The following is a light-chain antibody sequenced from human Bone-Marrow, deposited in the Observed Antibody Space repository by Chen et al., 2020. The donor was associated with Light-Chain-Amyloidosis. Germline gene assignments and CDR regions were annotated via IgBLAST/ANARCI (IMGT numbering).Light chain of an antibody. CDR3: SSYTTNYNLM. J-gene: IGLJ1*01. V-gene: IGLV2-14*01. CDR2: EVS. CDR1: TYDIGAYNY. Sequence: HSALTPPASVSGSPGQSIPPSSTGTTYDIGAYNYVSWYQQHPGKAPKLIIYEVSNRPSGVSSRFFGSRSGDTASLTISGLQAEDEADYYCSSYTTNYNLMFGPGTRVTVL.